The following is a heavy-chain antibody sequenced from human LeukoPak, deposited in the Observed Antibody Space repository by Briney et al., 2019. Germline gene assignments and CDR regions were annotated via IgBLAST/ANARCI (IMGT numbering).Heavy chain of an antibody. CDR2: IYYSGNT. J-gene: IGHJ5*02. CDR3: ARHGVVTVFRPTNWLDP. Sequence: SETLSLTCTVSGGSITSSSNHWGWIRQPPGKGLEWIGSIYYSGNTDYNPSLESRVIMFVDTSKNQFSLKLSSLTAADTAVYYCARHGVVTVFRPTNWLDPWGQGTLVTVSS. D-gene: IGHD2-21*02. CDR1: GGSITSSSNH. V-gene: IGHV4-39*01.